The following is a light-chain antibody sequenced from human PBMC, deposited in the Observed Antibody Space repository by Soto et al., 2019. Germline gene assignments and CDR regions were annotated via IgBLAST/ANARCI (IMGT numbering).Light chain of an antibody. Sequence: ENVLAQSPGTLSFSPVERATLSCRASQSVSSYYLAWYQQKPGQAPRLLIYAASSRATGIPDRFSGGGSGTDFTLTISRLEPEDFAVYYCQQCGSSPWTFGQGTKVDIK. J-gene: IGKJ1*01. V-gene: IGKV3-20*01. CDR1: QSVSSYY. CDR2: AAS. CDR3: QQCGSSPWT.